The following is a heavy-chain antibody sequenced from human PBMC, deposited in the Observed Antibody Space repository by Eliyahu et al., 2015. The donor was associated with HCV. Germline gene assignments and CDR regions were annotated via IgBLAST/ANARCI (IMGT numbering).Heavy chain of an antibody. V-gene: IGHV3-48*02. CDR3: AREEGQGGDFDY. D-gene: IGHD1-26*01. CDR1: GFTFSDYH. CDR2: ISSNSRTI. J-gene: IGHJ4*02. Sequence: EVQLVEPGGDLVQPGGSLRLSCATXGFTFSDYHMNWVRQAPGKGLEWVSYISSNSRTIYYADSVKGRFTISRDNAKNSVYLQINSLRDDDTAVYYCAREEGQGGDFDYWGQGTLVTVSS.